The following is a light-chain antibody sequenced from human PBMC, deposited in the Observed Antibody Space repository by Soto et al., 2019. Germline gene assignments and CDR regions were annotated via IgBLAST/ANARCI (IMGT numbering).Light chain of an antibody. CDR2: DVS. V-gene: IGLV2-14*01. J-gene: IGLJ3*02. CDR1: SSDVGGYNY. Sequence: QSALTQPASVSGSPGQSLTISCTGTSSDVGGYNYVSWYQQHPGKAPKLMIYDVSDRPSGVSNRFSGSKSGNTASLTISGLQADDEADYYCSSYTSSSTLVFGGGTKVTVL. CDR3: SSYTSSSTLV.